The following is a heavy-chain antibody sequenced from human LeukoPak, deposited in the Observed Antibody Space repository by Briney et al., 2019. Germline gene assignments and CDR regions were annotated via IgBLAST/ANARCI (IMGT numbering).Heavy chain of an antibody. V-gene: IGHV3-23*01. D-gene: IGHD3-3*01. CDR1: GFTFSSYA. CDR3: AKDNGVTIFGVVKYYYYGMDV. Sequence: PGGSLRLSCAASGFTFSSYAMSWVRQAPGKGLEWVSAISGSGGSTYYADSVKGRFTISRDNSKNTLYLQMNSLRAEDTAVYYCAKDNGVTIFGVVKYYYYGMDVWGQGTTVTVSS. CDR2: ISGSGGST. J-gene: IGHJ6*02.